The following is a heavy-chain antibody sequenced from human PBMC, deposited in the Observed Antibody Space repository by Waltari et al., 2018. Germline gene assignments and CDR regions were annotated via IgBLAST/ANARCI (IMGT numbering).Heavy chain of an antibody. CDR1: GFPFSSYR. CDR3: ARKIAAALDY. CDR2: ISSSSSYI. J-gene: IGHJ4*02. Sequence: EVQLVESGGGLVKPGGSLRLSCAASGFPFSSYRMNWVRQAPGKGLEWVSSISSSSSYIYYADSVKGRFTISRDNAKNSLYLQMNSLRAEDTAVYYCARKIAAALDYWGQGTLVTVSS. D-gene: IGHD6-13*01. V-gene: IGHV3-21*01.